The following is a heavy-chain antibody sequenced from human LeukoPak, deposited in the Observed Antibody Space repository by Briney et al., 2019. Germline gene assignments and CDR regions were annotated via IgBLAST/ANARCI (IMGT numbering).Heavy chain of an antibody. D-gene: IGHD1-1*01. V-gene: IGHV3-33*01. CDR1: GSTFSSYG. Sequence: GGSLRLSCAASGSTFSSYGMHWVRQAPGKGLEWVAVIWYDGSNKYYADSVKGRFTISRDNSKNTLYLQMNSLRAEDTAVYYCARENWNDLTHYYYYYGMDVWGQGTTVTVSS. J-gene: IGHJ6*02. CDR2: IWYDGSNK. CDR3: ARENWNDLTHYYYYYGMDV.